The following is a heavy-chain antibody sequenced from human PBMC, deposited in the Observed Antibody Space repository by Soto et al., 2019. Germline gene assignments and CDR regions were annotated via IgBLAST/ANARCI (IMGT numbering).Heavy chain of an antibody. D-gene: IGHD5-18*01. Sequence: GGSLRLSCAASGFTFSSYAMHWVRQAPGKGLEWVAVISYDGSNKYYADSVKGRFTISRDNSKNTLYLQMNSLRAEDTAVYYCARDRGYSYAQDYYYYGMDVWGQGTTVTVSS. CDR1: GFTFSSYA. CDR2: ISYDGSNK. CDR3: ARDRGYSYAQDYYYYGMDV. V-gene: IGHV3-30-3*01. J-gene: IGHJ6*02.